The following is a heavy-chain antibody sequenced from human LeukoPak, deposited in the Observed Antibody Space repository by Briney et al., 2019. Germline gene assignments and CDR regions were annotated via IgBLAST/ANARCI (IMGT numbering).Heavy chain of an antibody. D-gene: IGHD3-9*01. CDR3: ARNFDMKGYDP. CDR2: VNSDSGFT. V-gene: IGHV1-2*02. J-gene: IGHJ5*02. Sequence: AASVEVSCKASGYTFTGNYMNWVRQAPGQGLEWMGWVNSDSGFTKYAQKFQGRVTMTRDTSITTVYMDLTRLTSDDTAVYYCARNFDMKGYDPWGQGTLVTVSS. CDR1: GYTFTGNY.